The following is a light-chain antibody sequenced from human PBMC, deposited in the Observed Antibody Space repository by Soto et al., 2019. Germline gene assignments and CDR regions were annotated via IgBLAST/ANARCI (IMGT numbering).Light chain of an antibody. CDR3: CSYAGSRTLV. CDR2: EVN. V-gene: IGLV2-23*02. CDR1: SSDVGSYHL. J-gene: IGLJ2*01. Sequence: QSALTQPASVSGSPGQSITISCAGTSSDVGSYHLVSWYQQYPGRAPKIMIYEVNKRPSGVSNRFSGSKSGNTASLTISGLQAEDEADYYCCSYAGSRTLVFGGGTKVPS.